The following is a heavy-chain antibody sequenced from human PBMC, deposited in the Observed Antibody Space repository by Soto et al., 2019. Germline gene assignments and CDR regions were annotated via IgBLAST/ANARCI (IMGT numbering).Heavy chain of an antibody. V-gene: IGHV4-4*07. J-gene: IGHJ4*02. Sequence: LSLTCTVSGASISAYAWSWIRQPSGKGLEWIGRLYSSGNTNYNPSFKSRLTMSADTSKNQFSLKLSSVTAADTTVYYCARGPYSSGWYVVDYWGQGTLVTVSS. CDR1: GASISAYA. D-gene: IGHD6-19*01. CDR3: ARGPYSSGWYVVDY. CDR2: LYSSGNT.